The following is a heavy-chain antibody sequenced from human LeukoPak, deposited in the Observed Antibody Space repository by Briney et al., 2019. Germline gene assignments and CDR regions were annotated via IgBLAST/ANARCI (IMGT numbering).Heavy chain of an antibody. V-gene: IGHV4-59*11. Sequence: SETLSLTCTVSGDSFSDHYWSWIRQPPGKGLEWIGYIFYGGGTNYNPSLQSRVTISIVTSKNRFSLGLSSVTAADTAVYYCARDARFGWDYFDSWGQGTLVIVSS. J-gene: IGHJ4*02. CDR2: IFYGGGT. D-gene: IGHD3-16*01. CDR1: GDSFSDHY. CDR3: ARDARFGWDYFDS.